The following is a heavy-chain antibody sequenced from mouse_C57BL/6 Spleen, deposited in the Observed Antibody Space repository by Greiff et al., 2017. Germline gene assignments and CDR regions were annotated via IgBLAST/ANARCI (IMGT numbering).Heavy chain of an antibody. J-gene: IGHJ4*01. V-gene: IGHV1-82*01. CDR3: ATAQATTMDY. Sequence: VKLLESGPELVKPGASVKISCKASGYAFSSSWMNWVKQRPGKGLEWIGRIYPGDGDTNYNGKFKGKATLTADKSSSTAYMQLSSLTSEDSAVYFCATAQATTMDYWGQGTSVTVSS. CDR1: GYAFSSSW. D-gene: IGHD3-2*02. CDR2: IYPGDGDT.